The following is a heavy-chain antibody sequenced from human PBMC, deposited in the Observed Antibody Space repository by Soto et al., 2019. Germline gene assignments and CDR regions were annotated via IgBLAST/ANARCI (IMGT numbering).Heavy chain of an antibody. D-gene: IGHD2-21*02. CDR1: GGSISYEYYH. CDR3: AREDDGGDRDYYGLDV. V-gene: IGHV4-30-4*08. CDR2: IHYSGSI. J-gene: IGHJ6*02. Sequence: QVQLQQSGPGLVKPSQTLSLTCTVSGGSISYEYYHWTWIRQSPGKGLEWIGYIHYSGSIIYNPSFKRRVTISVDTSKNPFSLQLSSVTAADTAVYFCAREDDGGDRDYYGLDVWGQGTTGTVSS.